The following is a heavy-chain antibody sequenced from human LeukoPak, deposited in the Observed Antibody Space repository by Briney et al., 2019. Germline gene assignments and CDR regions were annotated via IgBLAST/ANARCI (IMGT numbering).Heavy chain of an antibody. D-gene: IGHD3-10*01. CDR1: GGSFSGYY. J-gene: IGHJ5*02. V-gene: IGHV4-34*01. CDR2: INHSGST. Sequence: PSETLSLTCAVYGGSFSGYYWSWIRQPPGKGLEWIGEINHSGSTNYNPSLKSRVTISVETSKNQFSLQLSSVTAADKAVYYCARERLSFTYYYGSGSYYTGSNWFDPWGQGTLVTVSS. CDR3: ARERLSFTYYYGSGSYYTGSNWFDP.